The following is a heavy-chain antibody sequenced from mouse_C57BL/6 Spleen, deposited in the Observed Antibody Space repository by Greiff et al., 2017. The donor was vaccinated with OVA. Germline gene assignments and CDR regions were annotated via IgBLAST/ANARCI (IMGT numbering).Heavy chain of an antibody. D-gene: IGHD6-2*01. Sequence: VQLKQSGPELVKPGASVKMSCKASGYTFTDYNMHWVKQSHGKSLEWIGYINPNNGGTSYNQKFKGKATLTVNKSSSTAYMELRSLTSEDSAVYYCARETLSGWFAYWGQGTLVTVSA. CDR3: ARETLSGWFAY. CDR1: GYTFTDYN. V-gene: IGHV1-22*01. J-gene: IGHJ3*01. CDR2: INPNNGGT.